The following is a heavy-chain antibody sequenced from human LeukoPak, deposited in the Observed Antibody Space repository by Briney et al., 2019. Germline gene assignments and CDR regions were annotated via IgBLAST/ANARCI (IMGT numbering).Heavy chain of an antibody. CDR2: ISGSGGST. CDR1: GFTFNTYT. V-gene: IGHV3-23*01. D-gene: IGHD6-19*01. CDR3: AKVGAVAGTWVTPRYFCFFDY. J-gene: IGHJ4*02. Sequence: PGGSLRLSCAASGFTFNTYTMNWVRQAPGKGLEWVSAISGSGGSTYYADSVKGRFTISRDNSKNTLYLQMNSLRAEDTAVYYCAKVGAVAGTWVTPRYFCFFDYWGQGTLVTVSS.